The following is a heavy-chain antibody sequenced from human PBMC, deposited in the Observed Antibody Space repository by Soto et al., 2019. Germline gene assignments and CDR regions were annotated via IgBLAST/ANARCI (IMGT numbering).Heavy chain of an antibody. J-gene: IGHJ5*02. D-gene: IGHD2-15*01. CDR3: ARSFYCSGGSCYPVWFDP. CDR2: IYHSGST. V-gene: IGHV4-30-2*01. Sequence: SETLSLTCAVSGGSIRSGGYSWSWIRQPPGKGLEWIGYIYHSGSTYYNPSLKSRVTISVDRSKNQFSLKLSSVTAADTAVYYCARSFYCSGGSCYPVWFDPWGQGTLVTVSS. CDR1: GGSIRSGGYS.